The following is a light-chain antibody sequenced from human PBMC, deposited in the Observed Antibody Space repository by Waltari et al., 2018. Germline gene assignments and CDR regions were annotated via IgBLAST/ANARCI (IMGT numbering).Light chain of an antibody. V-gene: IGKV3-20*01. CDR3: HMYLLLPAM. CDR1: QSVDRS. J-gene: IGKJ1*01. CDR2: DAS. Sequence: EIVLTPSPGILSFSPGERATLSCSASQSVDRSLGWYQQKHGQAPRLFIYDASTRATGNTDRFSGGGSETDFSLTISRLEPDDFAVYYCHMYLLLPAMFGRRTKEEI.